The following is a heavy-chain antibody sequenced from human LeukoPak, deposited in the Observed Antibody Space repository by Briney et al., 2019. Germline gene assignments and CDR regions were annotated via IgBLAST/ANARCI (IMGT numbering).Heavy chain of an antibody. V-gene: IGHV3-66*02. Sequence: GGSLRLSCAASGFTLSSNYMSWVRQATGKGLEWVSVIYSGGSTYYADSVKGRFTISRDNSKNTLYLQMNSLRAEHTAVYYCARGSRQTGFDPWGQGTLVTVSS. CDR2: IYSGGST. J-gene: IGHJ5*02. CDR3: ARGSRQTGFDP. D-gene: IGHD6-6*01. CDR1: GFTLSSNY.